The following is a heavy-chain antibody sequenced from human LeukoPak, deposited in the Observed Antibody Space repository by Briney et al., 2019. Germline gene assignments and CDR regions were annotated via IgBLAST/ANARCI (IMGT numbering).Heavy chain of an antibody. CDR3: ATQGSGYSSCWVSEGYYYYYYYMDV. CDR1: GFTFSSYW. D-gene: IGHD6-19*01. J-gene: IGHJ6*03. CDR2: IKQDGSEK. V-gene: IGHV3-7*01. Sequence: PGGSLRLSCAASGFTFSSYWMSWVRQAQGKGLEWVANIKQDGSEKYYVDSVKGRFTISRDNAKNSLYLQMNSLRVEDTAVYYCATQGSGYSSCWVSEGYYYYYYYMDVWGKGTTVTVSS.